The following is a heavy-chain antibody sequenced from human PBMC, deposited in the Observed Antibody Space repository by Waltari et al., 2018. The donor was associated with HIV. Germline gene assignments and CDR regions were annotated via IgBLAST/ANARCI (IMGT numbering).Heavy chain of an antibody. CDR1: GGSFSNYY. Sequence: QVQLQESGPGLVKPSETLSLTCTVSGGSFSNYYWSWIRQPPGKGLEWIPYISHRVSTNYNPSLRSRVTISLDTSKNQFSLKLSSVTAADTAVYYCARSPIFGVVPQSVDYWGQGTLVTVSS. J-gene: IGHJ4*02. V-gene: IGHV4-59*01. CDR2: ISHRVST. D-gene: IGHD3-3*01. CDR3: ARSPIFGVVPQSVDY.